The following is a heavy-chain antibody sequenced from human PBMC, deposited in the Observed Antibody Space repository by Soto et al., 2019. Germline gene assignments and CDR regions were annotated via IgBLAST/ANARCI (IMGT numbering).Heavy chain of an antibody. V-gene: IGHV4-39*07. J-gene: IGHJ5*02. Sequence: SETLSLTCTVSGGSISSSSYYWGWIRQPPGKGLEWIGSIYYSGSTYYNPSLKSRVTISVDTSKNQFSLKLSSVTAADTAVYYCATLPPGYNWFDPWGQGTLVTVSS. CDR2: IYYSGST. CDR3: ATLPPGYNWFDP. CDR1: GGSISSSSYY.